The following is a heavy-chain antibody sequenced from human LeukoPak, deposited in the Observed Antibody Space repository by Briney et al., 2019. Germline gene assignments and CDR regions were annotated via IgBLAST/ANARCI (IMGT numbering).Heavy chain of an antibody. J-gene: IGHJ4*02. CDR1: GFTFTNYW. CDR2: IKQDRSEK. Sequence: GGSLRLSCAASGFTFTNYWMSWVRQAPGKGLELVANIKQDRSEKYYVDSVKGRFTISRDNAKNSLYLQMNSLRAEDTAVYYCARLREIPVFGVVTESTSYFDYWGQGTLVTVSS. D-gene: IGHD3-3*01. CDR3: ARLREIPVFGVVTESTSYFDY. V-gene: IGHV3-7*01.